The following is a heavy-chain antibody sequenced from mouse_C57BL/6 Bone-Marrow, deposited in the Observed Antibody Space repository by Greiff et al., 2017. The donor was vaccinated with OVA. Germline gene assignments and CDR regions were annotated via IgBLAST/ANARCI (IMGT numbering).Heavy chain of an antibody. CDR3: ARKENY. Sequence: VQLQQSGAELARPGASVKLSCTASGYTFTSYGISWVKQRTGQGLEWIGEIYPRSGNTYYNEKFKGKVTLTADKSSSTEDMELRSLTSENSAEYFCARKENYWGQGTTLTVSS. CDR1: GYTFTSYG. V-gene: IGHV1-81*01. J-gene: IGHJ2*01. CDR2: IYPRSGNT.